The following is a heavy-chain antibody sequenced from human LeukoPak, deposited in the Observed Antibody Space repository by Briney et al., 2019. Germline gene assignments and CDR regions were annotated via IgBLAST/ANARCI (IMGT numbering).Heavy chain of an antibody. CDR2: IYSGGST. D-gene: IGHD6-19*01. V-gene: IGHV3-66*01. CDR3: ASSGWTIGGFDY. CDR1: GLTVNNNY. Sequence: GGSLRLSCTASGLTVNNNYMSWVRQAPGKGLEWVSVIYSGGSTYYADSVKGRFTISRDNSKNTPYLQMNSLRAQDTAMYYCASSGWTIGGFDYWGQGTLVTVSS. J-gene: IGHJ4*02.